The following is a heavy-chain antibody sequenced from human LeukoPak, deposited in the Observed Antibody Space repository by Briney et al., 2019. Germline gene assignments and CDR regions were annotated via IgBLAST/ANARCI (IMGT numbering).Heavy chain of an antibody. CDR1: GGSINTSDYY. V-gene: IGHV4-30-4*08. Sequence: PSQTLSLTCTVSGGSINTSDYYWSWIRQPPGKGLEWIGYIFYSGNTYYNPSLKSRVIISIDTSKNRFSLRLNSVTAADTAVYYCARVADRWLQSFDYWGQGTLITVSS. CDR2: IFYSGNT. D-gene: IGHD5-24*01. CDR3: ARVADRWLQSFDY. J-gene: IGHJ4*02.